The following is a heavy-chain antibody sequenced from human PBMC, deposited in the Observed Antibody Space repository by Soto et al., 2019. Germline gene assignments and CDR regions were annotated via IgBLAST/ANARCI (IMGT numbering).Heavy chain of an antibody. V-gene: IGHV3-9*01. J-gene: IGHJ6*02. CDR2: ISWNSGSI. Sequence: EVQLVESGGGLVQPGRSLRLSCAASGFTFDDYAMHWVRQAPGKGLEWVSGISWNSGSIGYADSVKGRFTISRDNAKNSLYLQMNSLRAEDTAVYYCAKDLNDGMDVWGQGTTVTVSS. CDR1: GFTFDDYA. CDR3: AKDLNDGMDV.